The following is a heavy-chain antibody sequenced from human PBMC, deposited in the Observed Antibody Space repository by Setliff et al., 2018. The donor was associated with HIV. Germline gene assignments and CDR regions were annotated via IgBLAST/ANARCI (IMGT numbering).Heavy chain of an antibody. CDR1: AGSFSGYY. D-gene: IGHD3-3*01. Sequence: PSETLSLTCAVYAGSFSGYYWSWIRQPSGKGLEWIGEINHSGSTYYNPSLKSRVTISVDTSKNQFSLKLSSVTAADTAVYYCARHTIHYDFWSGYPEGYAFDIWGQGTMVTVS. CDR3: ARHTIHYDFWSGYPEGYAFDI. V-gene: IGHV4-34*01. J-gene: IGHJ3*02. CDR2: INHSGST.